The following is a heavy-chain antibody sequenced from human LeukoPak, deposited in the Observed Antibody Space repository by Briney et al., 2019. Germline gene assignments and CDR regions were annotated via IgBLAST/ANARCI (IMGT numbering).Heavy chain of an antibody. Sequence: GGSLRLSCAASGFTFSSYAMSWVRQAPGKGLEWVSAISGSGGAAHYADSVKGRFAISRDNSKNTLYLQMNSLTAEDTAVYYCAKDMIMVEANFDYWGQGILVTVSS. CDR1: GFTFSSYA. D-gene: IGHD3-22*01. CDR2: ISGSGGAA. V-gene: IGHV3-23*01. J-gene: IGHJ4*02. CDR3: AKDMIMVEANFDY.